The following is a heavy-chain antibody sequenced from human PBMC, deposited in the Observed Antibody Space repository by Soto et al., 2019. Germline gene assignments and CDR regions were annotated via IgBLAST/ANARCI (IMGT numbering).Heavy chain of an antibody. V-gene: IGHV1-69*12. CDR3: ARDGDPQSAFWSGPLGGGRFDP. D-gene: IGHD3-3*01. CDR1: GGTFGNSA. Sequence: QVQLVQSGAEVKKPGSSVNVSCKTSGGTFGNSAVTWVRQAPGQGLEWLGGIVPMFGTANYAQKFQGRVTISADESTXTXXXDXXSLNTADTAVYYCARDGDPQSAFWSGPLGGGRFDPWGQGTLVTVSS. CDR2: IVPMFGTA. J-gene: IGHJ5*02.